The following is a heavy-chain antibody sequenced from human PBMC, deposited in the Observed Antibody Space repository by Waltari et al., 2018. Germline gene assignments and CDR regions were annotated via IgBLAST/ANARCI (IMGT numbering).Heavy chain of an antibody. Sequence: QVQLVQSGAEVKKPGSSVKVSCKASGGTFSSYAISWLRLAPGHWLEWMGGIIPIFGTANYAQKCQGRVTITADESTSTAYMELSSLRSEDTAVYYCARGRERFLEWLFDNGGMDVWGQGTTVTVSS. J-gene: IGHJ6*02. D-gene: IGHD3-3*01. CDR1: GGTFSSYA. CDR3: ARGRERFLEWLFDNGGMDV. CDR2: IIPIFGTA. V-gene: IGHV1-69*01.